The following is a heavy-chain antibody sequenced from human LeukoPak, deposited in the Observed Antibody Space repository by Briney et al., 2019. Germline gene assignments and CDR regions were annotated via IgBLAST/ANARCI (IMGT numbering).Heavy chain of an antibody. V-gene: IGHV3-48*03. J-gene: IGHJ3*02. CDR1: GFTFSAYE. D-gene: IGHD3-22*01. Sequence: GGALRLSCAASGFTFSAYEMDWVRQAPGKGLEWVSYISSGGGTIYYADSVRGRFTISRDNAKSSLYLQMNSLRAEDTAVYYCATKFTAENSGFDAFDIWGLGTMVTVSS. CDR3: ATKFTAENSGFDAFDI. CDR2: ISSGGGTI.